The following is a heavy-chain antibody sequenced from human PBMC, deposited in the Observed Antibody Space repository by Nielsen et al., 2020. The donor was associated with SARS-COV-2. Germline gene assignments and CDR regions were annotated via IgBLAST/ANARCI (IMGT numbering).Heavy chain of an antibody. J-gene: IGHJ6*02. Sequence: KVSCKGSGYSFTSYWISWVRQMPGKGLEWMGRIDPSDSYTNYSPSFQGHVTISADKSISTAYLQWSSLKASDTAMYYCARSRSGSYYYYYGMDVWGQGTTVTVSS. CDR1: GYSFTSYW. CDR3: ARSRSGSYYYYYGMDV. V-gene: IGHV5-10-1*01. D-gene: IGHD2-15*01. CDR2: IDPSDSYT.